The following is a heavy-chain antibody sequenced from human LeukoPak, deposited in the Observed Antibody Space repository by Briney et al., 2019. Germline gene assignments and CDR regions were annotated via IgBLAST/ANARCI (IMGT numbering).Heavy chain of an antibody. Sequence: SVKVSCKASGGTFSSYAISWVRQAPGQGLEWMGGITPIFGTANYAQKFQGRVTITADESTSTAYMELSSLRSEDTAVYYCARVRRSHKANAAAGVYFDYWGQGTLVTVSS. CDR2: ITPIFGTA. J-gene: IGHJ4*02. V-gene: IGHV1-69*13. D-gene: IGHD6-13*01. CDR1: GGTFSSYA. CDR3: ARVRRSHKANAAAGVYFDY.